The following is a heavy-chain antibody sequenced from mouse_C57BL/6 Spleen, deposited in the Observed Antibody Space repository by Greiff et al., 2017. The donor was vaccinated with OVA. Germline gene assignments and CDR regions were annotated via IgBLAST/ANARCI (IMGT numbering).Heavy chain of an antibody. D-gene: IGHD2-1*01. Sequence: VQLQQSGAELVKPGASVKLSCTASGFNIKDYYMHWVKQRTEQGLEWIGRIDPEDGETKYATKFQGKATITADTSSNTAYLQLSSLTSEDTAVYYCARGHGNYLFAYWGQGTLVTVSA. V-gene: IGHV14-2*01. CDR2: IDPEDGET. CDR1: GFNIKDYY. CDR3: ARGHGNYLFAY. J-gene: IGHJ3*01.